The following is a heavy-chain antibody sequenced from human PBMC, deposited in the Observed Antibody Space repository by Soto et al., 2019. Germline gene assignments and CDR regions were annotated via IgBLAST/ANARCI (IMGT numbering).Heavy chain of an antibody. CDR1: GFTFSSYG. Sequence: QVQLVESGGGVVQPGRSLRLSCAASGFTFSSYGMHWVRQAPGKGLEWVAVISYDGSNKYCADSVKGRFTISRDNSKNTLYLQMNSLRAEDTAVYYCAKDLGTISDVWGQGTTVTVSS. D-gene: IGHD3-3*01. J-gene: IGHJ6*02. CDR3: AKDLGTISDV. CDR2: ISYDGSNK. V-gene: IGHV3-30*18.